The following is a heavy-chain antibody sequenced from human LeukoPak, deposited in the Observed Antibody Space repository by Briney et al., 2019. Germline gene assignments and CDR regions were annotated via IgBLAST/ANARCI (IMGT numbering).Heavy chain of an antibody. CDR2: INPSGGST. CDR3: ARTIAVAATGWFDP. CDR1: GYTFIGNY. V-gene: IGHV1-46*01. D-gene: IGHD6-19*01. Sequence: ASVKVSCKASGYTFIGNYLHWVRQAPGQGLEWMGIINPSGGSTSYAQKFQGRVTMTRDTSTSTVYMELSSLRSEDTAVYYCARTIAVAATGWFDPWGQGTLVTVSS. J-gene: IGHJ5*02.